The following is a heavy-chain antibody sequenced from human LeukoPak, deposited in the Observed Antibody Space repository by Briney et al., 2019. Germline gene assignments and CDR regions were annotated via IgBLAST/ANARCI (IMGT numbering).Heavy chain of an antibody. J-gene: IGHJ3*02. CDR2: ISAYNGNT. Sequence: GASVKVSCKASGYTFTSYYMHWVRQAPGQGLEWMGWISAYNGNTNYAQKLQGRVTMTTDTSTSTAYMELRSLRSDDTAVYYCARKAEDYYDSSGAFDIWGQGTMVTVSS. CDR1: GYTFTSYY. V-gene: IGHV1-18*04. D-gene: IGHD3-22*01. CDR3: ARKAEDYYDSSGAFDI.